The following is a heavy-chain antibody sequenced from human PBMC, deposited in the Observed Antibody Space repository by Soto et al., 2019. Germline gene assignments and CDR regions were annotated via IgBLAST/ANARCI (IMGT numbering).Heavy chain of an antibody. CDR2: ISYDGSNK. D-gene: IGHD3-22*01. V-gene: IGHV3-30-3*01. J-gene: IGHJ4*02. Sequence: QVQLVESGGGVVQPGRSLRLSCAASGFTFSSYAMHWVRQAPGKGLEWVAVISYDGSNKYYADSVKGRFTISRENSKNTLYLQMNSLRAEDTAVYYCARVDSSGYDRQDYWGQGTLVTVSS. CDR3: ARVDSSGYDRQDY. CDR1: GFTFSSYA.